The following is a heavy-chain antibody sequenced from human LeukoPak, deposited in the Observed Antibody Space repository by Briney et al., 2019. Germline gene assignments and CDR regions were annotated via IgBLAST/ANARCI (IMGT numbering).Heavy chain of an antibody. CDR2: IKSKIHGGTI. CDR1: GFTFDKAW. CDR3: ARDLMSGYSFTFDY. D-gene: IGHD5-18*01. Sequence: GGSLRLSCAASGFTFDKAWMTWVRQAPGKGLEWVGRIKSKIHGGTIDYAAPVKGRFTISRDNSKNTLYLQMNSLRAEDTAVYYCARDLMSGYSFTFDYWGQGTLVTVSS. J-gene: IGHJ4*02. V-gene: IGHV3-15*01.